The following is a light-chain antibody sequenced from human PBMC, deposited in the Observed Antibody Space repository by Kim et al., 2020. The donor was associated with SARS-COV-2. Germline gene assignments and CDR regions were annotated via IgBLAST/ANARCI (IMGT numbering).Light chain of an antibody. CDR3: QQYYSIPIT. CDR2: SAS. Sequence: ATINCTSSQSVVYSTNKQNSLAWYQQKPGQPPKLVISSASTRQSEVPDRYSGSESGTDFSLTISSLQAEDVAVYYCQQYYSIPITFGQGTRLEIK. CDR1: QSVVYSTNKQNS. J-gene: IGKJ5*01. V-gene: IGKV4-1*01.